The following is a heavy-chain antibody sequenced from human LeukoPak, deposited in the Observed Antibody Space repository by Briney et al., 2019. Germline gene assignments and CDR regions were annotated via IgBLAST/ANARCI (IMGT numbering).Heavy chain of an antibody. CDR2: FSTDSTTI. V-gene: IGHV3-48*02. CDR1: GFTFNSYS. Sequence: PGGSLRLSCAASGFTFNSYSMDWVRQAPGKGLEWISYFSTDSTTIYYADSVKGRFTISRDSAKNSLYLQMNSLKDDDTAVYYCAREDDSRGFPYWGQGTLVTVSS. CDR3: AREDDSRGFPY. D-gene: IGHD3-22*01. J-gene: IGHJ4*02.